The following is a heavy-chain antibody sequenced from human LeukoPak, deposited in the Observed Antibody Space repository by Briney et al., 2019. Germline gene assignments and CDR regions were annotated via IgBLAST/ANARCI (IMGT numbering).Heavy chain of an antibody. Sequence: SETLSLTCTVSGGPISSGDYYWSWIRQPPGKGLEWIGYIYYSGSTYYNPSLKSRVTISVDTSKNQFSLKLSSVTAADTAVYYCAGSIAAAGTGDYWGQGTLVTVSS. J-gene: IGHJ4*02. CDR2: IYYSGST. D-gene: IGHD6-13*01. CDR1: GGPISSGDYY. V-gene: IGHV4-30-4*01. CDR3: AGSIAAAGTGDY.